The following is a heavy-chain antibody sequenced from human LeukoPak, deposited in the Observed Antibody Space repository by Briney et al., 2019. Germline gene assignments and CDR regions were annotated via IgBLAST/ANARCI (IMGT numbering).Heavy chain of an antibody. CDR1: GFTFSSYS. Sequence: GGSLRLSCAASGFTFSSYSMNWVRQAPGKGLEWVSSISSSSNYIYYADSVKGRFTISRDNAKNSLYLQMNSLRAEDTAVYYCAREPTYSSSWHTTCDYWGQGTLVTVSS. CDR2: ISSSSNYI. J-gene: IGHJ4*02. D-gene: IGHD6-13*01. CDR3: AREPTYSSSWHTTCDY. V-gene: IGHV3-21*01.